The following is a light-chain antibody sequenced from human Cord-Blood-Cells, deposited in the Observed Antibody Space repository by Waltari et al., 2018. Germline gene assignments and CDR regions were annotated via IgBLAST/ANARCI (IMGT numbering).Light chain of an antibody. Sequence: ALQLTQSPSSLSASVGDRVTTTGRASQGISSALACYQQKPGKAPKILVYYASSLESWVPSRFSCSGSGTDFTLTISSLQPEDFATYYCQQFNSYPHTFGQGTKLEIK. V-gene: IGKV1-13*02. J-gene: IGKJ2*01. CDR1: QGISSA. CDR3: QQFNSYPHT. CDR2: YAS.